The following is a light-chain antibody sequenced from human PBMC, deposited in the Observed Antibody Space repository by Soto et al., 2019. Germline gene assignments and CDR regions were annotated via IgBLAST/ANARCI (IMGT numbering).Light chain of an antibody. CDR2: EVS. Sequence: QSALTQPPSASGSFGQSVTISCTGTSSDVGGYNYVSWYQQHPGKAPKLMIYEVSERPSGVPDRFSGSKSGNTASLTVSGLQADDEADYYCSSYSGTNYHYVFGTGTTVTV. CDR1: SSDVGGYNY. CDR3: SSYSGTNYHYV. V-gene: IGLV2-8*01. J-gene: IGLJ1*01.